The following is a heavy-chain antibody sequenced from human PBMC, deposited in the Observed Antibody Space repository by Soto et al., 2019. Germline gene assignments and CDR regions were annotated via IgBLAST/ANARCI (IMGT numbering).Heavy chain of an antibody. CDR2: INAGNGNT. V-gene: IGHV1-3*01. D-gene: IGHD3-3*01. CDR1: GYTFTSYA. Sequence: QVQLVQSGAEVKKPGASVKVSCKASGYTFTSYAMHWVRQAPGQRLEWMGWINAGNGNTKYSQKFQDIVTITGDTSATTAYMHLSSPRSEDTAVYSCASSEITIFGVVMGPAAHWGQGTLVAVSS. CDR3: ASSEITIFGVVMGPAAH. J-gene: IGHJ4*02.